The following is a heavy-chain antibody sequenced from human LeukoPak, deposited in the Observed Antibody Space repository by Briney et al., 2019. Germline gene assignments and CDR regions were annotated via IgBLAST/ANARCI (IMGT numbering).Heavy chain of an antibody. CDR1: GLTFSSYS. Sequence: GGSLRLSCAASGLTFSSYSMNWVRQAPGKGLEWVSSISSSSSYIYYADSVKGRFTISRDNAKNSLYLQMNSLRAEDTAVYYCAREGPMVRGVPDYWGQGTLVTVSS. V-gene: IGHV3-21*01. CDR2: ISSSSSYI. D-gene: IGHD3-10*01. CDR3: AREGPMVRGVPDY. J-gene: IGHJ4*02.